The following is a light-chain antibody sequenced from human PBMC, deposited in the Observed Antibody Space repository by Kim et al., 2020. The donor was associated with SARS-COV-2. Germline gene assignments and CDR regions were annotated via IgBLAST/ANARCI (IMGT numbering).Light chain of an antibody. CDR3: QVWDSSSDHWV. CDR1: NIGSKS. J-gene: IGLJ3*02. CDR2: YDS. V-gene: IGLV3-21*04. Sequence: SYELTQPPSVSVAPGKTARITCGGNNIGSKSVHWYQQRPGQAPVVVIYYDSDRPSGIPERFSGSNYENTATLTISRVEAGDEADYYCQVWDSSSDHWVFG.